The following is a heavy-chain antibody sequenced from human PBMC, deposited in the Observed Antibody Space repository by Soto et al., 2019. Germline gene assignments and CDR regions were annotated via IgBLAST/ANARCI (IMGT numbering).Heavy chain of an antibody. Sequence: PSETLSLTCTVSGDSVSSGNYYWSWIRQPPGKGLEWIGYISYSGRTNYNPSLKSRVTISVDMFKNQFSLKLSSVTAADTAVYYCARNADFSMFFFDYWGQGTLVTVSS. CDR2: ISYSGRT. CDR1: GDSVSSGNYY. D-gene: IGHD3-10*02. J-gene: IGHJ4*02. CDR3: ARNADFSMFFFDY. V-gene: IGHV4-61*01.